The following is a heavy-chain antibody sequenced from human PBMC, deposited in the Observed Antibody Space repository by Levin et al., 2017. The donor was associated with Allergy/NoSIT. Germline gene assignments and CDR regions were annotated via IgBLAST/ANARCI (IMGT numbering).Heavy chain of an antibody. CDR1: GGTFSSYA. V-gene: IGHV1-69*13. D-gene: IGHD1-26*01. J-gene: IGHJ3*02. Sequence: SVKVSCKASGGTFSSYAISWVRQAPGQGLEWMGGIIPIFGTANYAQKFQGRVTITADESTSTAYMELSSLRSEDTAVYYCARDSGSYQFRDAFDIWGQGTMVTVSS. CDR3: ARDSGSYQFRDAFDI. CDR2: IIPIFGTA.